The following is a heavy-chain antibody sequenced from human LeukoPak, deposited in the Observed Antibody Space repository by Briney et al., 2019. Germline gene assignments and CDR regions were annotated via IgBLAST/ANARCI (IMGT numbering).Heavy chain of an antibody. D-gene: IGHD5-18*01. V-gene: IGHV4-59*08. CDR1: GGSISSYY. J-gene: IGHJ4*02. Sequence: SETLSLTCTVSGGSISSYYWSWIRQPPGKGLEWIGYIYYSGSTNYNPSLKSRVTISVDTSKNQFSLKLSSVTAADTAVYYCARILTAALDYWGQGTLVTASS. CDR2: IYYSGST. CDR3: ARILTAALDY.